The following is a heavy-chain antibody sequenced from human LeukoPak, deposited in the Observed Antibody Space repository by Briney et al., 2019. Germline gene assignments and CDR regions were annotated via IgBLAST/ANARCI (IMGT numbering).Heavy chain of an antibody. CDR1: GFTFSSYS. CDR3: ARERYRSGSYYDY. J-gene: IGHJ4*02. Sequence: GGSLRLSCAASGFTFSSYSMNWVRQAPGKGLEWLSSISSSSSYIYYAASVKGRFTISRDNAKNSLYLQMNSLRAEDTAVYYCARERYRSGSYYDYWGQGTLVTVSS. D-gene: IGHD3-10*01. CDR2: ISSSSSYI. V-gene: IGHV3-21*01.